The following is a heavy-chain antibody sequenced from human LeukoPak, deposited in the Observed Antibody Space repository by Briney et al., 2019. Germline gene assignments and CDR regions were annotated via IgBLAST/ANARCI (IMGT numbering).Heavy chain of an antibody. CDR2: IFHSGST. Sequence: SETLSLTCAVSGYSLSSGDYWGWIRQSPGKGLEWIGNIFHSGSTYHNPSLKSRVTISVVTSKNEFSLKLSSVTAADTAVYYCARGIYYLIEYWGQGTLVTVSS. CDR1: GYSLSSGDY. V-gene: IGHV4-38-2*01. J-gene: IGHJ4*02. CDR3: ARGIYYLIEY. D-gene: IGHD3-10*01.